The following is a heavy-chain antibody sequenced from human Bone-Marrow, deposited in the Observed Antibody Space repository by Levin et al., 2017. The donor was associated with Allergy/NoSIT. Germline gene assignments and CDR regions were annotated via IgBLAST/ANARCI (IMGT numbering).Heavy chain of an antibody. CDR2: ISYDGGSE. CDR1: GFRFSNYA. J-gene: IGHJ4*02. V-gene: IGHV3-30*18. CDR3: AKNSQKWNKGYGSGWHDADTFFDD. Sequence: GGSLRLSCAASGFRFSNYAMHWVRQAPGKGLEWVAVISYDGGSEYYADFMKGRFTVSRDNSKNTLYLQMNSLRTDDTAVYYCAKNSQKWNKGYGSGWHDADTFFDDWGQGTLVTVSS. D-gene: IGHD6-19*01.